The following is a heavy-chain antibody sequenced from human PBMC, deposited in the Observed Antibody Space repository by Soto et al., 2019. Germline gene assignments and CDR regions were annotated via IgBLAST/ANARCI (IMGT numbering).Heavy chain of an antibody. V-gene: IGHV3-74*03. CDR1: GFSFNSYW. CDR2: ISPHGSDT. Sequence: EVQLVESGGGLVQPGGSLRLSCAASGFSFNSYWMHWVRHDQGKGLVWVSRISPHGSDTAYADSVKGRFTISRDNVRNMMYLQMNSLRAADTAVYYCVRDSFTGAPGIYYGMDVWGQGTTVTVSS. CDR3: VRDSFTGAPGIYYGMDV. J-gene: IGHJ6*02. D-gene: IGHD7-27*01.